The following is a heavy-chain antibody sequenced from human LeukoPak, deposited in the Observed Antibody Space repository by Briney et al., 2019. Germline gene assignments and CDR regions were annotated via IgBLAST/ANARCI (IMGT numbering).Heavy chain of an antibody. CDR1: GFTFSSYA. V-gene: IGHV3-23*01. J-gene: IGHJ4*02. CDR2: ISGSGGST. Sequence: GGSLRLSCAASGFTFSSYAMSWVRQAPGKGLEWVSAISGSGGSTYYADSVKGRFTISRDNSRNSLYLQMSSLRAEDMVVYYCARGHFGLDYWGQGTLVTVSS. CDR3: ARGHFGLDY. D-gene: IGHD3/OR15-3a*01.